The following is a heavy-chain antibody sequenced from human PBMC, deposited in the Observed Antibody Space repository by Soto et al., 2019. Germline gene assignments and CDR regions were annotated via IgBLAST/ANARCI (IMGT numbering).Heavy chain of an antibody. CDR1: GGSIGSSSYY. Sequence: SETLSLTCSVSGGSIGSSSYYFGWIRQPPGKGLEWIGSLYYTGTNYYNSSLKSRVTISADKSQNQFSLRLSSVTAADTAVYYCGAYCIITYCYDWFDPWGQGTLVTVSS. D-gene: IGHD3-10*01. J-gene: IGHJ5*02. V-gene: IGHV4-39*01. CDR2: LYYTGTN. CDR3: GAYCIITYCYDWFDP.